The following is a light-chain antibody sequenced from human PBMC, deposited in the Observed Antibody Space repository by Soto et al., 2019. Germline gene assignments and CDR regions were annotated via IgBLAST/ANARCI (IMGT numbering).Light chain of an antibody. CDR3: MQGRHWPWT. Sequence: DVVMTQSPLSLPVTLGQPASISCRSSQSLVYSDGNTYLNWFQQRPGQSPRRLIHKVSNRDSGVPDRFSGSGSGTDFTLKISRVEAEDVGVYYCMQGRHWPWTFGQGTKVEIK. CDR2: KVS. V-gene: IGKV2-30*01. J-gene: IGKJ1*01. CDR1: QSLVYSDGNTY.